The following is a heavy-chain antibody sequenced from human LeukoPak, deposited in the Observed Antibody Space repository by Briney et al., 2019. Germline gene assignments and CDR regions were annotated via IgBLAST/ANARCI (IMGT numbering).Heavy chain of an antibody. J-gene: IGHJ4*02. D-gene: IGHD3-9*01. V-gene: IGHV3-21*01. CDR2: ISSSSTYI. Sequence: GGSLRLSCGASGFIFSSYSMNWVRQAPGKGLEWVSSISSSSTYIYYADSVKGRFTISRDNAKNSLYLQMNSLRAEDTAVYYCARTQGILTGYENFDYWGQGTLVTVSS. CDR1: GFIFSSYS. CDR3: ARTQGILTGYENFDY.